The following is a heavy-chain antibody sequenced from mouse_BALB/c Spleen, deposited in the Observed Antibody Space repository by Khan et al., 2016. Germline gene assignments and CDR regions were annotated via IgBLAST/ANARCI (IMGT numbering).Heavy chain of an antibody. D-gene: IGHD3-1*01. Sequence: EVELVESGGGLVQSGGSLKLSCASSGFTFSSYGMSWVRQTPDKRLELVATINSNGDSTYYPDSVKGRFTISRDNAKNTLYLQMSSLKSEDTAMYYCARDAGAMDYWGQGTSVTVSS. J-gene: IGHJ4*01. CDR1: GFTFSSYG. V-gene: IGHV5-6-3*01. CDR3: ARDAGAMDY. CDR2: INSNGDST.